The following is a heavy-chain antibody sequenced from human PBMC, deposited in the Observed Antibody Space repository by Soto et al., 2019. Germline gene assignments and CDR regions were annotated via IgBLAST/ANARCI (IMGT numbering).Heavy chain of an antibody. CDR1: GGTFSSYA. CDR3: ARVGGYYDSSGYSTDPYYFDY. D-gene: IGHD3-22*01. CDR2: IIPIFGTA. V-gene: IGHV1-69*12. Sequence: QVQLVQSGAEVKKPGSSVKVSCKASGGTFSSYAISWVRQAPGQGLEWMGGIIPIFGTANYAQKFQGRVTISADESTSTAYMELSSLRSEDTAVYYCARVGGYYDSSGYSTDPYYFDYWGQGTLVTVSS. J-gene: IGHJ4*02.